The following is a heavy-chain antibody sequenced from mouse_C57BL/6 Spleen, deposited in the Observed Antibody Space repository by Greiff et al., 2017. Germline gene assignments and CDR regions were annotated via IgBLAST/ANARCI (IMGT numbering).Heavy chain of an antibody. V-gene: IGHV5-6*01. Sequence: EVKLQESGGDLVKPGGSLKLSCAASGFTFSSYGMSWVRQTPDKRLEWVATISSGGSYTYYPDSVKGRFTILRENAKNTLYLQMSSLKSEDTAMYYCARHHYYGSSYDYWGQGTTLTVSS. CDR2: ISSGGSYT. J-gene: IGHJ2*01. D-gene: IGHD1-1*01. CDR3: ARHHYYGSSYDY. CDR1: GFTFSSYG.